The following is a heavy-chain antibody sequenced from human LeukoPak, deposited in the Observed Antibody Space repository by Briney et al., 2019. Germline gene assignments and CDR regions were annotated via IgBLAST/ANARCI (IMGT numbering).Heavy chain of an antibody. CDR1: GGSISSYY. V-gene: IGHV4-59*01. D-gene: IGHD6-13*01. CDR2: IYYSGST. J-gene: IGHJ6*03. CDR3: ARGSSSWLDYYIDC. Sequence: SATLSLTCTVSGGSISSYYWSWIRQPPGKGLEWIGYIYYSGSTNYNPSLKSRVTISVDTSKNQFSLKLSSVTAADTAVYYCARGSSSWLDYYIDCWAKGTTVTVSS.